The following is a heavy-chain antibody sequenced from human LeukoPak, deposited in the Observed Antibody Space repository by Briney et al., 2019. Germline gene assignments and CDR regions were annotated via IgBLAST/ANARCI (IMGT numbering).Heavy chain of an antibody. CDR3: ARHKEGPSSP. J-gene: IGHJ5*02. Sequence: GESLKISCKGSGYSFTSYWISWVRQMPGKGLEWMGRIDPSDSYTNYSPSFQGHVTVSADKSISTAYLQWSSLKASDTAMYYCARHKEGPSSPWGQGTLVTVSS. CDR2: IDPSDSYT. CDR1: GYSFTSYW. V-gene: IGHV5-10-1*01.